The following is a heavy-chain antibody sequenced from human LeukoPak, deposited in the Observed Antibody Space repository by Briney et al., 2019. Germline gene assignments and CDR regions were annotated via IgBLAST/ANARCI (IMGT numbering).Heavy chain of an antibody. D-gene: IGHD6-13*01. CDR2: IYYIGST. CDR1: GGSISSYY. CDR3: ARDKAAPGHPDY. Sequence: KPSETLSLTCAVSGGSISSYYWSWIRQPPGKGLEWIGYIYYIGSTNYNPSLKSRVTISVDTSKNQFSLKLSSVTAADTAVYYCARDKAAPGHPDYWGQGTLVTVSS. V-gene: IGHV4-59*01. J-gene: IGHJ4*02.